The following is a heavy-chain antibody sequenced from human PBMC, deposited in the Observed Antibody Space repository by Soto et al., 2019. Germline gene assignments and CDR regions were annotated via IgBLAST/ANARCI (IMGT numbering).Heavy chain of an antibody. CDR3: ARETVTRDYFDY. D-gene: IGHD4-17*01. J-gene: IGHJ4*02. CDR1: GGSISSYY. CDR2: IYYSGST. Sequence: SETLSLTCTVSGGSISSYYWSWIRQPPGKGLEWIGYIYYSGSTNYNPSLKSRVTISVDTSKNQFSLKLSSVTAADTAVYYCARETVTRDYFDYWGQATLVTVSS. V-gene: IGHV4-59*01.